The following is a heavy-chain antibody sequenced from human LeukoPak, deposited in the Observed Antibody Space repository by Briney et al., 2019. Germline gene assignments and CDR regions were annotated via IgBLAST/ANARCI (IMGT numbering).Heavy chain of an antibody. Sequence: SETLSLTCTVSGVSISSHYWSWIRQPPGKGLEWIGYIYYSGSTNYNPSLKSRVTISVDTSKNQFSLKLSSVTAADTAVYYCARDKYGDYYFGYWGQGTLVTVSS. CDR3: ARDKYGDYYFGY. D-gene: IGHD4-17*01. V-gene: IGHV4-59*11. CDR1: GVSISSHY. CDR2: IYYSGST. J-gene: IGHJ4*02.